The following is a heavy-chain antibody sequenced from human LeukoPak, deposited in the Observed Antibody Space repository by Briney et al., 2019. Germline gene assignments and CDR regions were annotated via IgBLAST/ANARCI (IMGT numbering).Heavy chain of an antibody. V-gene: IGHV4-4*02. CDR3: ARFNYYGSGSGDY. J-gene: IGHJ4*02. D-gene: IGHD3-10*01. CDR1: GGSISSNNW. Sequence: SETLSLTCAVSGGSISSNNWWSWVRQAPGKGLEWIGEIFHSGSTNFNPSLKSRVTISLDKSKSQFSLNLSSVTAADTAVYYCARFNYYGSGSGDYWGPGTLVTVSS. CDR2: IFHSGST.